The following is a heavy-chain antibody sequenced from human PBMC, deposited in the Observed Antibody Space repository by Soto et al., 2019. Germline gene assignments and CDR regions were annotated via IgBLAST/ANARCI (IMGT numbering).Heavy chain of an antibody. J-gene: IGHJ5*02. D-gene: IGHD4-17*01. V-gene: IGHV1-69*13. CDR3: AGYGDSAINWFDP. Sequence: SVKVSCKASGGTFSSYAISWVRQAPGQGLEWMGGIIPIFGTANYAKKFQGRVTITADESTSTAYMELSSLRSEDTAVYYCAGYGDSAINWFDPWGKGTLVTVSS. CDR2: IIPIFGTA. CDR1: GGTFSSYA.